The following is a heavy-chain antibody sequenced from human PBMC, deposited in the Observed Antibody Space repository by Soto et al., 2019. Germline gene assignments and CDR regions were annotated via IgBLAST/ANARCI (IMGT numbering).Heavy chain of an antibody. V-gene: IGHV3-30-3*01. CDR3: ARDSSLIGYCSSTSCYGYFDY. J-gene: IGHJ4*02. Sequence: QTGGSLRLSCAASGFTFSSYAMHWVRQAPGKGLEWVAVISYDGSNKYYADSVKGRFTISRDNSKNTLYLQMNSLRAEDTAVYYCARDSSLIGYCSSTSCYGYFDYWGQGTLVTVSS. CDR1: GFTFSSYA. D-gene: IGHD2-2*01. CDR2: ISYDGSNK.